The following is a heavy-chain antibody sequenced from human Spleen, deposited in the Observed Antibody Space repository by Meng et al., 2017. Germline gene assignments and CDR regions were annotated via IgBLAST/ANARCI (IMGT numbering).Heavy chain of an antibody. D-gene: IGHD5-18*01. Sequence: QVQLVQSASELKKPGASVKVSCKASGYTFTSYALIWVRQARGQGLEWMGWINTNTGNPTYAQGLTGRFVFSLDSSVSTAYLEINSLKAEDTAVYFCVREWGYGLDYWGQGTLVTVYS. CDR1: GYTFTSYA. J-gene: IGHJ4*02. CDR2: INTNTGNP. CDR3: VREWGYGLDY. V-gene: IGHV7-4-1*02.